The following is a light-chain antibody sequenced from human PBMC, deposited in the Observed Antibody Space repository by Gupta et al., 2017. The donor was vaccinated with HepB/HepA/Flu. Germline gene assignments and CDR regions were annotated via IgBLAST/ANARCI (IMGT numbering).Light chain of an antibody. CDR1: TSDVGGYKY. CDR2: DVS. V-gene: IGLV2-11*01. J-gene: IGLJ2*01. Sequence: QSALTQPRSVSGSPGQSVTISCTGTTSDVGGYKYVSWYQQHPGKAPKLMIYDVSKRPSGVPDRFSGSQSGNTASLTISGLQAEDEADYYCCSYAGSSLGSHGIFGGGTKLTVL. CDR3: CSYAGSSLGSHGI.